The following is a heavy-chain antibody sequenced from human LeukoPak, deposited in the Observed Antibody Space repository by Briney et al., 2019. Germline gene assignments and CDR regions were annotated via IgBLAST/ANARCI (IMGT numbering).Heavy chain of an antibody. CDR2: IYYSGST. J-gene: IGHJ4*02. D-gene: IGHD3-3*01. Sequence: SETLSLTCTVSGGSISSGGYYWSWIRQHPGKGLEWIGYIYYSGSTYYNPSLKSRVTISVDTSKNQFSLRLSSVTAADTAVYYCARLPILDYYLDYWGQGTLVTVSS. V-gene: IGHV4-31*03. CDR1: GGSISSGGYY. CDR3: ARLPILDYYLDY.